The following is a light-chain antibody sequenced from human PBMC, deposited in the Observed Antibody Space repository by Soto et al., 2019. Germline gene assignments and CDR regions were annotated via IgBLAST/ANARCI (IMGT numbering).Light chain of an antibody. Sequence: QSALTQPASVSGSSGQSITISCTGSNSDIGAYNYVSWYQQHPGKAPKLIIHGVTNRPSGVSHRFSGSKSDYTASLTISGLQAEDEGDYYCSSYTTAYFYVFGTGTKLTVL. CDR2: GVT. J-gene: IGLJ1*01. V-gene: IGLV2-14*01. CDR3: SSYTTAYFYV. CDR1: NSDIGAYNY.